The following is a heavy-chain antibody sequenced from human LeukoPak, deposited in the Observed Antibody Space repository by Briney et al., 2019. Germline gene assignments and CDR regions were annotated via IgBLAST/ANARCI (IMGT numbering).Heavy chain of an antibody. D-gene: IGHD1-26*01. CDR1: GYTFTSYG. Sequence: GASVKVSCKASGYTFTSYGISWVRQAPGQGLEWMGWISAYNGNTNYAQKLQGRVTMTTDTSTSTAYMELSSLRSEDTAVYYCAGPYMVGATHDAFDIWGQGTMVTVSS. V-gene: IGHV1-18*01. J-gene: IGHJ3*02. CDR3: AGPYMVGATHDAFDI. CDR2: ISAYNGNT.